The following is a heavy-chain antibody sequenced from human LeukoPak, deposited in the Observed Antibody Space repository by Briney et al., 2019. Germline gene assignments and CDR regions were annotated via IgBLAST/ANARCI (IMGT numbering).Heavy chain of an antibody. CDR1: GFTFSSYE. Sequence: PGGSLRLSCAASGFTFSSYEMNWVRQAPGKGLEWVSYMSSRGSIIFYVDSVKGRFTISRDNAKNSLYLQMDSLRAEDTAVYYCARGAAGGMYNWFDPWGQGTPVTVSS. D-gene: IGHD6-13*01. V-gene: IGHV3-48*03. CDR3: ARGAAGGMYNWFDP. CDR2: MSSRGSII. J-gene: IGHJ5*02.